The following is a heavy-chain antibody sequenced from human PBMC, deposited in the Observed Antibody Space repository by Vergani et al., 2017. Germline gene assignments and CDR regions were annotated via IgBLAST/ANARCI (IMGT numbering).Heavy chain of an antibody. CDR2: MNPNSGNT. CDR1: GYTFTSYD. Sequence: QVQLVQSGAEVKKPGASVKVSCKASGYTFTSYDINWVRQATGQGLEWMGWMNPNSGNTGYAQKFQGRVTMTRNTSISTAYMELSSLRSEDTAVYYCVRIPHGYYYGSGSYYNGYFDYWGQGTLVTVSS. J-gene: IGHJ4*02. V-gene: IGHV1-8*01. CDR3: VRIPHGYYYGSGSYYNGYFDY. D-gene: IGHD3-10*01.